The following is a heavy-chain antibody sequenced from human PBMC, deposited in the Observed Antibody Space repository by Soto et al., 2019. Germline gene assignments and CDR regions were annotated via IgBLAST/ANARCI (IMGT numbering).Heavy chain of an antibody. CDR3: AKRTMWVGTEEKPKWFDP. Sequence: PGGSLRLSCAASGFTFSSYAMSWVRQAPGKGLEWVSAISGSGGSTYYADSVKGRFTISRDNSKNTLYLQMNSLRAEDTAVYYCAKRTMWVGTEEKPKWFDPWGQGTLVTVSS. V-gene: IGHV3-23*01. CDR1: GFTFSSYA. J-gene: IGHJ5*02. D-gene: IGHD3-10*02. CDR2: ISGSGGST.